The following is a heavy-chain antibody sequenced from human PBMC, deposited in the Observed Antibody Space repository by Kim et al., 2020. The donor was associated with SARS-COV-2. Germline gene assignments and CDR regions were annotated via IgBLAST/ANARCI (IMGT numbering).Heavy chain of an antibody. CDR3: ARDLLVGATSYGLDV. D-gene: IGHD1-26*01. CDR1: GFTFSGYG. CDR2: ICYDGSTK. V-gene: IGHV3-33*01. Sequence: GGSLRLSCAASGFTFSGYGMHWVRQAPGKGLEWVAVICYDGSTKYYADSVKGRFTISRDNSKNTLYLQMNSLGAEDTALYYCARDLLVGATSYGLDVWGQGTTVTVSS. J-gene: IGHJ6*02.